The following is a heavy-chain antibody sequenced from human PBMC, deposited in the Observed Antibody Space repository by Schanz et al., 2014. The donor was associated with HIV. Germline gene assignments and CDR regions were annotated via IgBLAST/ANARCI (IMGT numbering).Heavy chain of an antibody. D-gene: IGHD5-12*01. CDR2: VNHSGDA. J-gene: IGHJ4*02. CDR3: ARAKWPPRNRHFDF. V-gene: IGHV4-34*01. CDR1: GDSLSENY. Sequence: QVRLQQWGAGLLKPSETLTLTCAVYGDSLSENYWTWIRQSPEKGLEWIAEVNHSGDANHNPSLKGRVTLSVDTSKNQFSLKLASVTAADTAVYYCARAKWPPRNRHFDFWGQGNLVTVS.